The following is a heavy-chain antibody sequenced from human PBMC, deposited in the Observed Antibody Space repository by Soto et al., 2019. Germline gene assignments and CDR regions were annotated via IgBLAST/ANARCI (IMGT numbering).Heavy chain of an antibody. J-gene: IGHJ6*02. CDR3: ATDTVAGTGKDYGMDV. D-gene: IGHD6-19*01. Sequence: GPVKVSCKVSGYTLTELSMHWVRQAPGKGLEWMGGFDPEDGETIYAQKFQGRVTMTEDTSTDTAYMELSSLRSEDTAVYYCATDTVAGTGKDYGMDVWGQGTAVTVSS. CDR1: GYTLTELS. CDR2: FDPEDGET. V-gene: IGHV1-24*01.